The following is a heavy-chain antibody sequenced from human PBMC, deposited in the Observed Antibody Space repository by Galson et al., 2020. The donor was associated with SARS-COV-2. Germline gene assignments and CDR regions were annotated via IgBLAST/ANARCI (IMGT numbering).Heavy chain of an antibody. CDR1: GFTFRDYY. D-gene: IGHD2-2*01. CDR2: ITSGGTI. V-gene: IGHV3-11*01. CDR3: ARGMRYCSSPNCFGFDY. Sequence: TGGSLRLSCAASGFTFRDYYMSWIRQAPGKGLEWVSYITSGGTIFYADSVKGRFTISRDNAKNSLYLQMNSLRAEDTAVYYCARGMRYCSSPNCFGFDYWGQGTLVTVSS. J-gene: IGHJ4*02.